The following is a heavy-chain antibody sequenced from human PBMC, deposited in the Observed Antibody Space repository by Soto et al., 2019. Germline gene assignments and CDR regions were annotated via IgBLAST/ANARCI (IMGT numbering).Heavy chain of an antibody. D-gene: IGHD3-22*01. CDR2: ISGSGGST. V-gene: IGHV3-23*01. Sequence: PGGSLRLSCAASGFTFSSYAMSWVRQAPGKGLEWVSAISGSGGSTYYADSVKGRFTISRDNSKNTLYLQMNSLRAEDTAVYYCAKVDYYDSSGVGRGAFDIWGQGTMVTVSS. J-gene: IGHJ3*02. CDR1: GFTFSSYA. CDR3: AKVDYYDSSGVGRGAFDI.